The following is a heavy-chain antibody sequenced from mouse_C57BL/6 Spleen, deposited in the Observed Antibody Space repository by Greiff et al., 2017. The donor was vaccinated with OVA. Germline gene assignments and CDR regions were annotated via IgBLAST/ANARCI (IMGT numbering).Heavy chain of an antibody. D-gene: IGHD2-5*01. CDR1: GYTFTSYG. CDR2: IYPRSGNT. Sequence: VMLVESGAELARPGASVKLSCTASGYTFTSYGISWVKQRTGQGLEWIGEIYPRSGNTYYNEKFKGTATLTAYKSSSTAYMELRSLTSEDSAVYFCARYSNYEAYWGQGTLVTVSA. J-gene: IGHJ3*01. V-gene: IGHV1-81*01. CDR3: ARYSNYEAY.